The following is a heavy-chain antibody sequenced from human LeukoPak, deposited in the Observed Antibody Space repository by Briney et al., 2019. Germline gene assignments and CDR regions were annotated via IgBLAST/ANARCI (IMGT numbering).Heavy chain of an antibody. CDR1: EFTFSNYA. V-gene: IGHV3-23*01. D-gene: IGHD1-14*01. J-gene: IGHJ5*02. CDR2: ISGGGGST. Sequence: PGGSLRLSCAASEFTFSNYAMNWVRQAPGKGREWVSGISGGGGSTYYADSVKGRFTISRDNSKNTLYLQMDSLRAEDTALYYCAKGSGINHYHWIDPWGQGTLVTVSS. CDR3: AKGSGINHYHWIDP.